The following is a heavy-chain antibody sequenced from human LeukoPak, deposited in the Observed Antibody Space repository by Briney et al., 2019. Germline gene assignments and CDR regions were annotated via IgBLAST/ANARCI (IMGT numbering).Heavy chain of an antibody. D-gene: IGHD6-13*01. CDR1: GFTFDDYA. V-gene: IGHV3-9*01. J-gene: IGHJ4*02. Sequence: PGRSLRLSCAASGFTFDDYAMHWVWQAPGKGLEWVSGISWNSGSIGYADSVKGRFTISRDNAKNSLYLQMNSLRAEDTALYYCAKDQGHIAAAGTSLGVDYWGQGTLVTVSS. CDR2: ISWNSGSI. CDR3: AKDQGHIAAAGTSLGVDY.